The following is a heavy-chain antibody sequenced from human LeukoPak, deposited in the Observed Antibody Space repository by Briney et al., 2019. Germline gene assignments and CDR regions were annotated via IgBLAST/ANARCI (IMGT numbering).Heavy chain of an antibody. J-gene: IGHJ4*02. Sequence: SETLSLTCTVSGASISSYYWSWIRQSAGKGLEWIGRLYPTGNTKYNPSLGGRVTVSGDTSKNQFSLRLSSVTAADTAFYYCVREIEHFGIDYWGQGTLVSVSS. CDR3: VREIEHFGIDY. CDR1: GASISSYY. D-gene: IGHD3-16*01. V-gene: IGHV4-4*07. CDR2: LYPTGNT.